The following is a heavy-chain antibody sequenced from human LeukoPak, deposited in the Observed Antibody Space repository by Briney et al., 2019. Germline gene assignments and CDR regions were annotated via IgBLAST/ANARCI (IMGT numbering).Heavy chain of an antibody. D-gene: IGHD5-12*01. CDR3: ATGSRRGSLLYAFDI. V-gene: IGHV3-43*02. Sequence: GGSLRLSCAASGFTFDDYAMHWVRQAPGKGLEWVSLISGDGGSTYYADSVKGRFTISRDNSKNSLYLQMNSLRTEDTALYYCATGSRRGSLLYAFDIWGQGTMVTVSS. J-gene: IGHJ3*02. CDR1: GFTFDDYA. CDR2: ISGDGGST.